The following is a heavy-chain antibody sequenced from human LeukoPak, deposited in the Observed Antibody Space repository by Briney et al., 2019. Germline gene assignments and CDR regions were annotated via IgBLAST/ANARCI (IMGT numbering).Heavy chain of an antibody. CDR1: GFTFSSYA. CDR3: AKKAQLTSPGNYFDY. J-gene: IGHJ4*02. Sequence: PGGSLRLSCAASGFTFSSYAMSWVRQAPGKGPEWVSGISGSGDSTYDGDSVKGRFTISRDNSKNTLYLQMNSLRAEDTAMYYCAKKAQLTSPGNYFDYWGQGTLVTVSA. D-gene: IGHD1-1*01. V-gene: IGHV3-23*01. CDR2: ISGSGDST.